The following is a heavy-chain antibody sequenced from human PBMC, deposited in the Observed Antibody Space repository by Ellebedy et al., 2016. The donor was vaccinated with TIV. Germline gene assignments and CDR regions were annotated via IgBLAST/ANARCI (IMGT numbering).Heavy chain of an antibody. J-gene: IGHJ4*02. CDR3: ARDFVSASRWSGYYYSFDY. Sequence: AASVKVSCKASGYTFTSYYMHWVRQAPGQGLEWMGIINPSGGSTSYAQKFQGRVTMTRDTSTSTVYMELSSLRSEDTAVYYCARDFVSASRWSGYYYSFDYWGQGTLVTVSS. CDR2: INPSGGST. V-gene: IGHV1-46*01. CDR1: GYTFTSYY. D-gene: IGHD3-3*01.